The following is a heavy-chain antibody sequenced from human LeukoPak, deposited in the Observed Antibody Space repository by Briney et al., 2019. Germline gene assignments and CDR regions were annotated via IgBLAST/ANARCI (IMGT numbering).Heavy chain of an antibody. Sequence: GGXXRLAWAAXGFTFXXYSGXXXRXXAXKXLGXVSSIRGSSNTKYYADSMKGRFTISRDNAKASLYLQMNSLRAEDTAVYYCTKDQGQGIWTDLTYWGRGTLVTVSS. D-gene: IGHD3/OR15-3a*01. CDR1: GFTFXXYS. CDR3: TKDQGQGIWTDLTY. V-gene: IGHV3-21*01. J-gene: IGHJ4*02. CDR2: IRGSSNTK.